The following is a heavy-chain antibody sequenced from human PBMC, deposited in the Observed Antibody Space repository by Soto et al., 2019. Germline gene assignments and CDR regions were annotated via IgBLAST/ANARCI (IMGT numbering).Heavy chain of an antibody. CDR2: MTYDGATE. V-gene: IGHV3-30*14. CDR1: GFPFSDYV. J-gene: IGHJ3*01. Sequence: QVHLVESGGGVVQPGRSLRLSCAASGFPFSDYVIHWVRQAAGKGLEWVASMTYDGATEYYADSVKGRFTVSRDNSKRTLSLQMSSVRPEHKAVYYCAGVRLTISVNDAVDVWGQGTKVTVSS. CDR3: AGVRLTISVNDAVDV. D-gene: IGHD1-1*01.